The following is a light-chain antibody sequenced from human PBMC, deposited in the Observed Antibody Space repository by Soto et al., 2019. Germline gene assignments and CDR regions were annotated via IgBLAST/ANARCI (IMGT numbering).Light chain of an antibody. CDR1: QRVSTF. Sequence: ESLLPQAPSTWRRYHGARATLSCRARQRVSTFLAWYQQKPGQAPRLLISDASTRATGVPARFSGSGSGTDFTLTISSREPEDLAVYYCQQRRYWPSEITFGQGTRLEI. J-gene: IGKJ5*01. CDR2: DAS. CDR3: QQRRYWPSEIT. V-gene: IGKV3-11*01.